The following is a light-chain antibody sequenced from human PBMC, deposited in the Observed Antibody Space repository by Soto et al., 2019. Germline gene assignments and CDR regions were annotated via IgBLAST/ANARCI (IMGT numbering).Light chain of an antibody. V-gene: IGLV4-69*01. J-gene: IGLJ2*01. Sequence: QPVLTQSPSASASLGASVKLTCTLSSGHSSYAIAWHQQQPEKGPRYLMKLNSDGSHSKGDGIPDRFSGSSSGAERYLTIACLPSEDEADYYCQTWGTGIVVFGGGTKLTVL. CDR1: SGHSSYA. CDR2: LNSDGSH. CDR3: QTWGTGIVV.